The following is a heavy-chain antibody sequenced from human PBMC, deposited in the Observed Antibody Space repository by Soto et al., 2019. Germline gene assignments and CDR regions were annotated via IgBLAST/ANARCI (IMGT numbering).Heavy chain of an antibody. CDR3: AKDSGSYCSGGSCYVVY. V-gene: IGHV3-23*01. CDR2: ISGSGGST. D-gene: IGHD2-15*01. J-gene: IGHJ4*02. CDR1: GFTFSSYA. Sequence: PGGSLRLSCAASGFTFSSYAMSCVRQAPGKGLEWVSAISGSGGSTYYADSVKGRFTISRDNSKNTLYLQMNSLRAEDTAVYYCAKDSGSYCSGGSCYVVYWGQGTLVTVSS.